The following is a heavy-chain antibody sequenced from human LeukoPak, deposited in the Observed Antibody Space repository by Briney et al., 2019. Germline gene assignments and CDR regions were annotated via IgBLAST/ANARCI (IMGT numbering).Heavy chain of an antibody. V-gene: IGHV5-51*01. Sequence: GESLKISCKGSGFNFTAYWIAWVRQMPGKGLEWMGISHPINSDTKYSPSFQGPVTISADKSSSTAYLQWNSLKAPDTAMYYCARHQYYYDSSGNYGWFDSWGQGTLVTVYS. CDR2: SHPINSDT. D-gene: IGHD3-22*01. CDR1: GFNFTAYW. CDR3: ARHQYYYDSSGNYGWFDS. J-gene: IGHJ5*01.